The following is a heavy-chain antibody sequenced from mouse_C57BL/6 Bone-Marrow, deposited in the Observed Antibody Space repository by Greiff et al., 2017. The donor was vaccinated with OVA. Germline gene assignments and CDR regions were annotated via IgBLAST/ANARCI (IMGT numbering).Heavy chain of an antibody. D-gene: IGHD2-3*01. Sequence: VQLKQSGPELVKPGDSVKLSCKASGYSFTGYFMNWVMQSHGQSLEWIGRINPYNGDTFYNQKFKGKATLTVDKSSSTAHMELRSLTSEDSAVYYCERGGGYYPFAYWGQGTLVTVSA. J-gene: IGHJ3*01. CDR2: INPYNGDT. CDR3: ERGGGYYPFAY. CDR1: GYSFTGYF. V-gene: IGHV1-20*01.